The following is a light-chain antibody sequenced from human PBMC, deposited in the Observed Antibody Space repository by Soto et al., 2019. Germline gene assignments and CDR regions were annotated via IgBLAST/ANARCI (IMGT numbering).Light chain of an antibody. V-gene: IGKV1-5*03. Sequence: DIQMTQSPSTLSASVGDRVTITCRARQYISSWLAWYQQKPGKAPKLLIYKASSLESGVPSRFSGSGSGTEFTLTISSLQPDDFATYYCQRYNSQRTFGQGTKVEIK. J-gene: IGKJ1*01. CDR2: KAS. CDR1: QYISSW. CDR3: QRYNSQRT.